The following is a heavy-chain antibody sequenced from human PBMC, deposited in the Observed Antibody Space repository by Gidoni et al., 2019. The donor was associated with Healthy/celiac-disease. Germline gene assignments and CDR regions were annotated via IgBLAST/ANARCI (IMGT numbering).Heavy chain of an antibody. Sequence: QVQLQQWGAGLLKPSETLSLTCAVYGGSFSGYYWSWIRQPPGKGLEWIGEINHSGSTNYNPSLKSRVTISVDTSKNQFSLKLSSVTAADTAVYYCARGTGYCSGGSCYLGKPTKYYYYGMDVWGQGTTVTVSS. D-gene: IGHD2-15*01. CDR1: GGSFSGYY. CDR3: ARGTGYCSGGSCYLGKPTKYYYYGMDV. CDR2: INHSGST. J-gene: IGHJ6*02. V-gene: IGHV4-34*01.